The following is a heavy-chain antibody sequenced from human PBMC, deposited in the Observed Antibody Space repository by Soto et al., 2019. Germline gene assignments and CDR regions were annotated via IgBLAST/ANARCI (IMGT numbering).Heavy chain of an antibody. CDR1: GFTFSSYG. CDR3: AKKGGSYHDYYYYYGMDV. D-gene: IGHD1-26*01. V-gene: IGHV3-30*18. Sequence: GGSLRLSCAASGFTFSSYGMHWVRQAPGKGLEWVAVISYDGSNKYYADSVKGRFTISRDNSKNTLYLQMNSLRAEDTAVYYCAKKGGSYHDYYYYYGMDVWGQGTTVTVSS. J-gene: IGHJ6*02. CDR2: ISYDGSNK.